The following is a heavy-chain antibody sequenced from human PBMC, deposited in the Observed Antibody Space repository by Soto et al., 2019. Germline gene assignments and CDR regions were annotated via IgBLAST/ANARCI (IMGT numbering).Heavy chain of an antibody. D-gene: IGHD1-1*01. CDR1: GFTFNRHW. CDR2: IKEDGSEK. V-gene: IGHV3-7*03. J-gene: IGHJ4*02. CDR3: LRTSLNPPAY. Sequence: EVQLVESGGGLVQPGGSLRLSCAVSGFTFNRHWMSWVRQTPGKGLEWVASIKEDGSEKSYVDSVKGRFTISKDNAKNSLLLQINSLTVEDTAVYYCLRTSLNPPAYWGQGSLVTLCS.